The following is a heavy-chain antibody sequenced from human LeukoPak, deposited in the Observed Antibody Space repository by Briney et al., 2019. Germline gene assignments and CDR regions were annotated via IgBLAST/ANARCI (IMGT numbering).Heavy chain of an antibody. V-gene: IGHV3-23*01. CDR1: GFTFSSYA. CDR3: AKDLGGGYCSSTSCYYYFYGMDV. CDR2: ISGSGGST. D-gene: IGHD2-2*01. J-gene: IGHJ6*04. Sequence: GGSLRLSCAASGFTFSSYAMSWVRQAPGKGLEWVSSISGSGGSTYYADSVKGRFTISRDNSKNTLYLQMNSLRAEDTAVYYCAKDLGGGYCSSTSCYYYFYGMDVWGKGTTVTVSS.